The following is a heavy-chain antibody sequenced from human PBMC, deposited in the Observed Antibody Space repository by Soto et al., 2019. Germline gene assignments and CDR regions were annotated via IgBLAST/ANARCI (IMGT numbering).Heavy chain of an antibody. CDR1: GGSISSSSYY. J-gene: IGHJ4*02. CDR3: ARHEAVAGTLFDY. D-gene: IGHD6-19*01. CDR2: IYYSGST. V-gene: IGHV4-39*01. Sequence: SETLSLTCTVSGGSISSSSYYWGWIRQPPGKGLEWIGSIYYSGSTYYNPSLKSRVTISVDTSKNQFSLKLSSVTAADTAVYYCARHEAVAGTLFDYWGQGTLVTVSS.